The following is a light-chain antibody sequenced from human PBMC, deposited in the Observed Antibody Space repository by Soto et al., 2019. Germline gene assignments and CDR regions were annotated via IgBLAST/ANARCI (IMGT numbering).Light chain of an antibody. CDR2: DVS. CDR1: SSDVGGYNY. V-gene: IGLV2-14*01. J-gene: IGLJ3*02. Sequence: QSVLTQPASVSGSPGQSITISCTGTSSDVGGYNYVSWYQQHPGKAPKLMIYDVSNRPSGVSNRFSGSKSGNTASLTISGLQAEDEGDYYSRSYTSISTLVFGGGTKVTVL. CDR3: RSYTSISTLV.